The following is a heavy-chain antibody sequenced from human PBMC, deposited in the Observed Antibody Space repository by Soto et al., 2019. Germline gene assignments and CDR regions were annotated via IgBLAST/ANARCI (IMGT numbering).Heavy chain of an antibody. J-gene: IGHJ4*02. CDR1: GGSLLYSTYY. CDR2: IYYNGST. CDR3: AREGNLGRWIQPLDS. D-gene: IGHD2-2*03. V-gene: IGHV4-39*07. Sequence: PSETLSLTCPVSGGSLLYSTYYWAWIRPSPGKGLEWIGNIYYNGSTFYTPSLKSRVTMSVDTSKNHFSLKLISVTTADTAVYFCAREGNLGRWIQPLDSWGQGTLVTVSS.